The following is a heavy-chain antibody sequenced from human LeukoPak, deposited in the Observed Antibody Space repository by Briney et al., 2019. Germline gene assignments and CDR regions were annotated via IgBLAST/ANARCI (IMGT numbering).Heavy chain of an antibody. CDR3: HACLYCSGGSCYSYYYGMDV. Sequence: GGSLRLSCAASGFTFSSYWMSWVRQAPGKGLEWVANIKQDGGGKYYADSVKGRFTISRDNAKNSLYLQMNSLRAEATAVYYCHACLYCSGGSCYSYYYGMDVWGQGTTVTVSS. CDR2: IKQDGGGK. J-gene: IGHJ6*02. CDR1: GFTFSSYW. V-gene: IGHV3-7*02. D-gene: IGHD2-15*01.